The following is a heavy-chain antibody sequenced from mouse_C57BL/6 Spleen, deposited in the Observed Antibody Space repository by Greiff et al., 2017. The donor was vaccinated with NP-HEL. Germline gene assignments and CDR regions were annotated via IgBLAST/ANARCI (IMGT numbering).Heavy chain of an antibody. CDR1: GYTFTSYW. D-gene: IGHD1-1*01. V-gene: IGHV1-69*01. CDR3: ARHGSSPWYFDY. J-gene: IGHJ2*01. Sequence: QVQLKQPGAELVMPGASVKLSCKASGYTFTSYWMHWVKQRPGQGLEWIGEIDPSDSYTNYNQKLKGKSTLTVDKSSSTAYMQLSSLTSEDSAVYYCARHGSSPWYFDYWGQGTTLTVSS. CDR2: IDPSDSYT.